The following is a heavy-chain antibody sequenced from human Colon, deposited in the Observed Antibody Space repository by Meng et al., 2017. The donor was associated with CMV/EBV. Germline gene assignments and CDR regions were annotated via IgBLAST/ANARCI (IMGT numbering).Heavy chain of an antibody. CDR3: SRDPRTLDY. J-gene: IGHJ4*02. CDR1: GFTFSDYY. Sequence: QVQLVESGGAMVKPAGCLRLSCAASGFTFSDYYMSWIRQAPGKGPEWVSYISGSSTDIKYVDSVKGRFTISRDNAKNSLYLQMNSLRADDTAVYYCSRDPRTLDYWGQGTLVTVSS. V-gene: IGHV3-11*05. CDR2: ISGSSTDI.